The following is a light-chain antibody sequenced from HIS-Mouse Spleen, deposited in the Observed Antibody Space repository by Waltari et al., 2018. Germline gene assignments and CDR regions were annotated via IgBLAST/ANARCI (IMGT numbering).Light chain of an antibody. CDR1: SSDVGGYNY. CDR2: EVS. Sequence: QSALTQPPSASGSPGQSVTISCTGTSSDVGGYNYVSWYQQHQGKAPKLMIYEVSKRPSGVPDRFSGSKSGNTASLTVSGLQAEDEADYYCSSYAGSNNLNVFGTGTKVTVL. J-gene: IGLJ1*01. CDR3: SSYAGSNNLNV. V-gene: IGLV2-8*01.